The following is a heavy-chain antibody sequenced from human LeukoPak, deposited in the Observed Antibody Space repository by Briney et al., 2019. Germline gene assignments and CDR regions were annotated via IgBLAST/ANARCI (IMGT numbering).Heavy chain of an antibody. Sequence: PARSLRLSCAASGFTFSSYGMHWVRQAPGKGLEWVAVIWNDGSKKNYADSVKGRFTISRDNSKNTLHLQMNSLRVEDTAIYYCARDLQGCDYWGQGTQVTVSS. CDR1: GFTFSSYG. J-gene: IGHJ4*02. D-gene: IGHD4/OR15-4a*01. CDR2: IWNDGSKK. CDR3: ARDLQGCDY. V-gene: IGHV3-33*01.